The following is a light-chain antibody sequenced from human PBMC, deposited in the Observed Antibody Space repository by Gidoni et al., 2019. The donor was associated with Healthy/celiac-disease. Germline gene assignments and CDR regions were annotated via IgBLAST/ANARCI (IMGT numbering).Light chain of an antibody. CDR1: QSVSSY. CDR2: DAS. V-gene: IGKV3-11*01. CDR3: QQRSNWPPWT. Sequence: IVLTQSPATLSLSPGERATLSCRASQSVSSYLAWYQQKPGQAPRLLIYDASNRATGIPARFSGSGSGTDFTLTISSLEPEDCAVYYCQQRSNWPPWTFGQGTKVEIK. J-gene: IGKJ1*01.